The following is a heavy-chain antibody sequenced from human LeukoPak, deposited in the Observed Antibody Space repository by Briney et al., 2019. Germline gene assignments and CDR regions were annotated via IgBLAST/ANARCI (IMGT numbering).Heavy chain of an antibody. V-gene: IGHV4-38-2*02. CDR2: IYHSGST. D-gene: IGHD3-3*01. Sequence: PSETLSLTCAVSGYSICSGYYWGWIRQPPGKGLEWIGSIYHSGSTYYNPSLKSRVTISVDTSKNQFSLKLSSVTAADTAVYYCARDFPYDFWSGYDRWFDPWGQGTLVTVSS. CDR3: ARDFPYDFWSGYDRWFDP. J-gene: IGHJ5*02. CDR1: GYSICSGYY.